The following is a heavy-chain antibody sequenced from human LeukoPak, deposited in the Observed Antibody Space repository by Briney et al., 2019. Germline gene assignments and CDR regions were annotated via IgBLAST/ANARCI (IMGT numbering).Heavy chain of an antibody. V-gene: IGHV4-31*03. Sequence: SQTLSLTCTVSGGSISSGGYYWSWIRQHPGKGLEWIGYIYYSGSTYYNPSLKSRVTVSVDTSKNQFSLKLSSVTAADTAVYYCARDRDGPTGYSYGVDYWGQGTLVTVSS. CDR1: GGSISSGGYY. CDR3: ARDRDGPTGYSYGVDY. CDR2: IYYSGST. J-gene: IGHJ4*02. D-gene: IGHD5-18*01.